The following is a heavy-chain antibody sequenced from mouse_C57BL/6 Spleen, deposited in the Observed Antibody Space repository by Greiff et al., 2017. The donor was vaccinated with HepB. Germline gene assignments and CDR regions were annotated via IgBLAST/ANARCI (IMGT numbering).Heavy chain of an antibody. V-gene: IGHV7-3*01. CDR2: IRNKANGYTT. CDR3: ARCGSYYFDY. CDR1: GFTFTDYY. D-gene: IGHD1-1*02. Sequence: EVQVVESGGGLVQPGGSLSLSCAASGFTFTDYYMSWVRQPPGKALEWLGFIRNKANGYTTEYSASVKGRFTISRDNSQSILYLQMNALRAEDSATYYCARCGSYYFDYWGQGTTLTVSS. J-gene: IGHJ2*01.